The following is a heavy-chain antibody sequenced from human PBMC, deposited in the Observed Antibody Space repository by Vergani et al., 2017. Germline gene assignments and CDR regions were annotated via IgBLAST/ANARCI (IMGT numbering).Heavy chain of an antibody. CDR3: ARLGYCSSTSCETGWFDP. D-gene: IGHD2-2*01. V-gene: IGHV4-59*08. Sequence: QVQLQESGPGLVKPSQTLSLTCTVSGGSISSYYWSWIRQPPGKGLEWIGYIYYSGSTNYNPSLKSRVTISVDTAKNQFSLKLSSVTAADTAVYYCARLGYCSSTSCETGWFDPWGQGTLVTVSS. CDR2: IYYSGST. J-gene: IGHJ5*02. CDR1: GGSISSYY.